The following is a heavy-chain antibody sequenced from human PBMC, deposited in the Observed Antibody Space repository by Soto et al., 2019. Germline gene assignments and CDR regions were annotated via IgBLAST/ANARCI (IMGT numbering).Heavy chain of an antibody. D-gene: IGHD3-3*01. CDR2: IIPICGTA. Sequence: QVQLVQSGAEVKKPGSSVKVSCKASGGTFSSYAISWVRQAPGQGLEWMGGIIPICGTANYAQKFQGRVTITADESTSTAYRELSSLRSEDTAVYYCASRGFWSGYEDPLYYFDYWGQGTLVTVSS. CDR1: GGTFSSYA. CDR3: ASRGFWSGYEDPLYYFDY. V-gene: IGHV1-69*01. J-gene: IGHJ4*02.